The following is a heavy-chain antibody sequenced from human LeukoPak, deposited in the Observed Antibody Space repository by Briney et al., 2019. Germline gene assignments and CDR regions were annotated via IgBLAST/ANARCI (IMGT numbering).Heavy chain of an antibody. V-gene: IGHV5-51*01. CDR1: GSTFTSYW. D-gene: IGHD2-2*01. CDR2: IYPGDSDT. CDR3: ARGIIRARPGGYYFDY. Sequence: KPGASLQISCQGSGSTFTSYWSGCGRQLPGKGLEWMGIIYPGDSDTRYSPSFQGQVTISADKSISTAYLQWSSLKASDTAMYYCARGIIRARPGGYYFDYGGQGTLVTVSS. J-gene: IGHJ4*02.